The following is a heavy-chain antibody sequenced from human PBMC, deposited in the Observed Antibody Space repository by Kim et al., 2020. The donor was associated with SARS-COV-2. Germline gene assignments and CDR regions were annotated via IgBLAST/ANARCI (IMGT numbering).Heavy chain of an antibody. J-gene: IGHJ3*02. CDR2: IYYSGST. D-gene: IGHD6-13*01. V-gene: IGHV4-39*07. CDR1: GGSISSSSYY. CDR3: ASPIAAAGTYAFDI. Sequence: SETLSLTCTVSGGSISSSSYYWGWIRQPPGKGLEWIGSIYYSGSTYYNPSLKSRVTISVDTSKNQFSLKLSSLTAADTAVYYCASPIAAAGTYAFDIWGQGTMVTVSS.